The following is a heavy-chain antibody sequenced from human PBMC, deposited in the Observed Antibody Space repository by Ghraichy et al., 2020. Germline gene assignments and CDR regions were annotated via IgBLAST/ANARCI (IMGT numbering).Heavy chain of an antibody. Sequence: SETLSLTCAVSGGSFSGYYWSWIRQPPGKGLEWIGEINHSGSTNYNPFSMSRVTIIVDTTKNQFSLKLSYVTAADTAVYYCARTRGSVGYSSGWYYFDCWGEGALATVPS. D-gene: IGHD6-19*01. CDR3: ARTRGSVGYSSGWYYFDC. CDR2: INHSGST. V-gene: IGHV4-34*01. CDR1: GGSFSGYY. J-gene: IGHJ4*02.